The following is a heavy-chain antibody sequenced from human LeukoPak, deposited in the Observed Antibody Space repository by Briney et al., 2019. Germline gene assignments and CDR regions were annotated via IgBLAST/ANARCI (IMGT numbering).Heavy chain of an antibody. CDR3: ATITFGGVKGSYYFDY. D-gene: IGHD3-16*01. CDR2: MYHSGST. CDR1: GGSISSSNYY. Sequence: SETLSLTCTVSGGSISSSNYYWGWIRQPPGKVLEWIGSMYHSGSTYYNPSLKSRVTISVDTTKNQFFLKLSSETAADTAVYYCATITFGGVKGSYYFDYWGQGTLVTVSS. V-gene: IGHV4-39*01. J-gene: IGHJ4*02.